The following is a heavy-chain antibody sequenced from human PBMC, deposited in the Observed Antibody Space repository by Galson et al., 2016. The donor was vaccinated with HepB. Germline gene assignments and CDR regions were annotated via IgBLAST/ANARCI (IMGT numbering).Heavy chain of an antibody. Sequence: SLRLSCAASGFTFSTYAMRWVRLAPGKGLEWVSSITDSGGSAYYADSVKGRFTISRDNSKNTLFLQMNSLRAEDTAIYYCTRAAAPPHFEFWGQGALVTVSS. V-gene: IGHV3-23*01. D-gene: IGHD6-25*01. CDR3: TRAAAPPHFEF. CDR2: ITDSGGSA. CDR1: GFTFSTYA. J-gene: IGHJ4*02.